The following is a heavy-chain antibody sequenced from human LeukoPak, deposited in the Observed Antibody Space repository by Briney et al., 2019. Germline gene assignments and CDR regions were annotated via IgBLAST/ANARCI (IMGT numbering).Heavy chain of an antibody. Sequence: NPGGSLRLSCAASGFTFSNAWMSWVRQAPGKGLEWVGRIKSKTDGGSTDYAAPVKGRFTISRDDSKNTLYLQMNSLKTEDTAVYYCTTEVGATPFDYWGQGTLVTVSS. CDR3: TTEVGATPFDY. J-gene: IGHJ4*02. V-gene: IGHV3-15*01. CDR2: IKSKTDGGST. D-gene: IGHD1-26*01. CDR1: GFTFSNAW.